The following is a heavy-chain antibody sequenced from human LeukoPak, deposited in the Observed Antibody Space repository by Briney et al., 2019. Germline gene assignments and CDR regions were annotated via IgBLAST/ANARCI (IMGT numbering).Heavy chain of an antibody. CDR1: GYTFTSYD. CDR3: ARGGANYYDFWSGSGGMDV. V-gene: IGHV1-8*01. J-gene: IGHJ6*02. Sequence: ASVKVSCKASGYTFTSYDINWERQATGQGLEWMGWMNPNSGNTGYAQKFQGRVTMTRNTSISTAYMELSSLRSEDTAVYYCARGGANYYDFWSGSGGMDVWGQGTTVTVSS. CDR2: MNPNSGNT. D-gene: IGHD3-3*01.